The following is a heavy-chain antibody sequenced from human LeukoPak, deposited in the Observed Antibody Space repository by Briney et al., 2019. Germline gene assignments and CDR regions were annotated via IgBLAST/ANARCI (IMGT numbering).Heavy chain of an antibody. CDR2: LSGSGGTT. Sequence: GGSLRLSCAASGFTFSIYAMSWVRQAPGKGLEWVSALSGSGGTTDYADSVKGRFTISRDNSKNTLFLQMSSLRAEDTAIYYCARDYFDSSDYPQTYYYYYMDVWGKGTTVTVSS. CDR3: ARDYFDSSDYPQTYYYYYMDV. J-gene: IGHJ6*03. D-gene: IGHD3-22*01. V-gene: IGHV3-23*01. CDR1: GFTFSIYA.